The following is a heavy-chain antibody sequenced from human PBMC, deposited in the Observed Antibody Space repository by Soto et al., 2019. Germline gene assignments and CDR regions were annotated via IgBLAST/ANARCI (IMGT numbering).Heavy chain of an antibody. J-gene: IGHJ4*02. CDR2: IYPGDSNT. CDR1: GYTFTNYW. Sequence: PGESLKISCQGSGYTFTNYWIAWVRQMPGKGLEWMGIIYPGDSNTRYSPSFQGQVTISADKSISTAYLQWSSLKASDTAMYYCARRDDYGDYERGYFDERGQGTLVTGSS. V-gene: IGHV5-51*01. CDR3: ARRDDYGDYERGYFDE. D-gene: IGHD4-17*01.